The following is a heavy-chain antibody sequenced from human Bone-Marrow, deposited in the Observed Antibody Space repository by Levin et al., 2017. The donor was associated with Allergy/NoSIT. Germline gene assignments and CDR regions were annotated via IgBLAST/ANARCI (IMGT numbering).Heavy chain of an antibody. D-gene: IGHD3-22*01. J-gene: IGHJ4*02. CDR3: ARDPARGYYDSSGYSVDH. CDR1: GFTFRHYT. CDR2: ITSSGDGT. Sequence: PGGSLRLSCAASGFTFRHYTMNWVRQAPGKGLEWVSCITSSGDGTYYADSVKGRFTISRDNAKNSLYLQLHRLRDEDTAMYYCARDPARGYYDSSGYSVDHWGQRTLVTVSS. V-gene: IGHV3-48*02.